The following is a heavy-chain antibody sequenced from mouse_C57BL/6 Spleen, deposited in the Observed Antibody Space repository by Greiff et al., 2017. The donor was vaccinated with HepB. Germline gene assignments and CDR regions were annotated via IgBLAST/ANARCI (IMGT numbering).Heavy chain of an antibody. CDR1: GYTFTSYW. V-gene: IGHV1-52*01. CDR3: AGSGYYGSSFYYAMDY. CDR2: IDPSDSET. Sequence: QVHVKQPGAELVRPGSSVKLSCKASGYTFTSYWMHWVKQRPIQGLEWIGNIDPSDSETHYNQKFKDKATLTVDKSSSTAYMQLSSLTSEDSAVYYCAGSGYYGSSFYYAMDYWGQGTSVTVSS. J-gene: IGHJ4*01. D-gene: IGHD1-1*01.